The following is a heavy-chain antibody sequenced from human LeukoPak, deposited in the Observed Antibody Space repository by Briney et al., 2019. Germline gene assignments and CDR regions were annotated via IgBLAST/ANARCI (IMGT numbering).Heavy chain of an antibody. J-gene: IGHJ4*02. V-gene: IGHV4-59*08. CDR1: GVSTNTYYY. D-gene: IGHD1-26*01. CDR3: ATNIPTPTTSPPLGY. CDR2: VDYGGRT. Sequence: TSETLSLTCTVSGVSTNTYYYWSWIRQPPGKGLEWIGYVDYGGRTKYSPSLKSRVTISVDTSKYQFSLEVSSVTAADTAVYYCATNIPTPTTSPPLGYWGQGTLVTVSS.